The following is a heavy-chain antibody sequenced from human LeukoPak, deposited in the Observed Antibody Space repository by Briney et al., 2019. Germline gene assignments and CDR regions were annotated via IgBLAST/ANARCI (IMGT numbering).Heavy chain of an antibody. D-gene: IGHD6-13*01. V-gene: IGHV4-39*07. J-gene: IGHJ4*02. Sequence: SETLSLTCTVSGGSVSRSPYYWGWIRQPPGKGLEWIGSIYHSGSTYYNPSLKSRVTISVDTSKNQFSLKLSSVTAADTAVYYCARAYSSSWDPLYYFDYWGQGTLVTVSS. CDR3: ARAYSSSWDPLYYFDY. CDR2: IYHSGST. CDR1: GGSVSRSPYY.